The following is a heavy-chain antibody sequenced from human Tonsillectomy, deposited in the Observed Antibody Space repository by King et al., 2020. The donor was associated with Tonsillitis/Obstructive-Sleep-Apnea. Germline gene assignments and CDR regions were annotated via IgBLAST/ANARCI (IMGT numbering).Heavy chain of an antibody. CDR2: ISSSSSYT. CDR3: ARDAHSIEVPAASLDAFDI. Sequence: VQLVESGGGLVKPGGSLRLSCAASGFTFSDYYMSWIRQAPGKGLEWVSYISSSSSYTNYADSVKGRFTISRDNAKNSLYLQMNSLRAEDTAVYYCARDAHSIEVPAASLDAFDIWGQGTMVTVSS. D-gene: IGHD2-2*01. V-gene: IGHV3-11*05. J-gene: IGHJ3*02. CDR1: GFTFSDYY.